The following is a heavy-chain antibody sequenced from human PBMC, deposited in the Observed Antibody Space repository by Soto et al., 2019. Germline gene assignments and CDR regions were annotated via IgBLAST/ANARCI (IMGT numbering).Heavy chain of an antibody. V-gene: IGHV3-11*01. CDR3: ARERARVFDS. CDR1: GFTFSDYY. Sequence: QVQLAESGGGLLKPGGTLRLSCAASGFTFSDYYMSWLRQAPGKGLVWLSYISISGGTIYYADSVKGRFSISRDNAKNSLYRQLTSLRAEDTAVYFCARERARVFDSWGQGTLVTVSS. CDR2: ISISGGTI. J-gene: IGHJ4*02.